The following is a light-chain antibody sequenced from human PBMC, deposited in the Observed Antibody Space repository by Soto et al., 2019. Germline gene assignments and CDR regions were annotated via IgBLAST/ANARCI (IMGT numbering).Light chain of an antibody. Sequence: QSALTQPRSVSGSPGQSVTISCTGTSSDVGGYNYVSWYQQHPGKAPKLMIYDVIKRPSGVPDRFSSSKSGNSASLTISGLQAEDEADYFCCSYAGSYTYVFGTGTKVTVL. V-gene: IGLV2-11*01. CDR1: SSDVGGYNY. CDR3: CSYAGSYTYV. CDR2: DVI. J-gene: IGLJ1*01.